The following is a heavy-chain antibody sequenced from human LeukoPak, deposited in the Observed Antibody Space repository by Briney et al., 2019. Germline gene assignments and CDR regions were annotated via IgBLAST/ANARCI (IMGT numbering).Heavy chain of an antibody. J-gene: IGHJ4*02. Sequence: GGSLRLSCAASGFTFSSYSMNWVRQAPGKGLEWVSSISSSSSYIYYADSVKGRFTISRDNANNRLYLEMNSLRAEDTAVYYCVRDSSGMYWGQGTLVTVFS. CDR3: VRDSSGMY. V-gene: IGHV3-21*01. D-gene: IGHD6-19*01. CDR2: ISSSSSYI. CDR1: GFTFSSYS.